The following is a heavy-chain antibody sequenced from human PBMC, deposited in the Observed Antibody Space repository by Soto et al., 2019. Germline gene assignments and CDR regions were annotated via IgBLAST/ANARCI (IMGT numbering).Heavy chain of an antibody. CDR2: ISGSGGST. Sequence: VGSLRLSCAASGFTFSSYAMSWVRQAPGKGLEWVSAISGSGGSTYYADSVKGRFTISRDNSKNTLYLQMNSLRAEDTAVYYCAKDQGYSSSWSIFDYWGQGTLVTVSS. D-gene: IGHD6-13*01. J-gene: IGHJ4*02. CDR1: GFTFSSYA. CDR3: AKDQGYSSSWSIFDY. V-gene: IGHV3-23*01.